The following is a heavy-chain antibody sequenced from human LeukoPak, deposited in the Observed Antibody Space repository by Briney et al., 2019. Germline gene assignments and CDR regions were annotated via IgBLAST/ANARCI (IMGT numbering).Heavy chain of an antibody. CDR2: ISSSSSYI. V-gene: IGHV3-21*01. D-gene: IGHD3-3*01. CDR1: GFTFSSYS. J-gene: IGHJ5*02. Sequence: GGSLRLSCAASGFTFSSYSMNWVRQAPGKGLEWVSSISSSSSYIYYADSVKGRFTISRDNAKNSLYLQMNSLRAEDTSVHYCARVRDFWSGYGGDNWFDPWGQGTLVTVSS. CDR3: ARVRDFWSGYGGDNWFDP.